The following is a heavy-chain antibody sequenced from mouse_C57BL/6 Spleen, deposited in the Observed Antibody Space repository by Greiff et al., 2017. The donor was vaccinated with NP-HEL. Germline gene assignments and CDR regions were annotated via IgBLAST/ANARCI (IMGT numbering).Heavy chain of an antibody. CDR2: INPSNGGT. CDR1: GYTFTSYW. V-gene: IGHV1-53*01. J-gene: IGHJ3*01. CDR3: ARSDYDFWDVFAY. Sequence: QVHVKQPGTELVKPGASVKLSCKASGYTFTSYWMHWVKQRPGQGLEWIGNINPSNGGTNYNEKFKSKATLTIDKSSSTAYMQLSSLTSEDSAVYYCARSDYDFWDVFAYWGQGTLVTVSA. D-gene: IGHD2-4*01.